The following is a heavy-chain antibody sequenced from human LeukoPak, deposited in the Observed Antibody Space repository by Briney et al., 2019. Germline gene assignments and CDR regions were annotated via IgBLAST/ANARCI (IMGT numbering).Heavy chain of an antibody. CDR2: ISAYNGNT. V-gene: IGHV1-18*01. CDR3: ARDQYGLGYGSLFDY. D-gene: IGHD3-10*01. Sequence: ASVKVSCKASGYTFTSYGISWVRQAPGQGLEWMGWISAYNGNTNYAQKLQGRVTMTTDTSTSTAYMELRSLRSDDTAVYYCARDQYGLGYGSLFDYWGQGTLVTVSS. J-gene: IGHJ4*02. CDR1: GYTFTSYG.